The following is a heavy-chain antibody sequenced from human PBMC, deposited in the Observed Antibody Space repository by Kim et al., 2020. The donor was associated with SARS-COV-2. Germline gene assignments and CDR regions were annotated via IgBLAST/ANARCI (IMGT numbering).Heavy chain of an antibody. D-gene: IGHD1-26*01. J-gene: IGHJ4*02. CDR3: ARRVGGNYYFDY. CDR1: GGSVSSGSYY. CDR2: IYYSGST. V-gene: IGHV4-61*01. Sequence: SETLSLTCTVSGGSVSSGSYYWNWIRQPPGKGLEWIGHIYYSGSTSYNPSLKSRVTISVDTSKNQFSLKLSSVTAADTAVYYCARRVGGNYYFDYWGQGALVTVSS.